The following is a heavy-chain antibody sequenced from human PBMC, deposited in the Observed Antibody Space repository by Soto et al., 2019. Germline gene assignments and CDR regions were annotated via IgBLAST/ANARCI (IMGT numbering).Heavy chain of an antibody. CDR2: IYYSGST. Sequence: SETLSLTCTVSGGSISSYYWSWIRQHPGKGLEWIGYIYYSGSTYYNPSLKSRVTISVDTSKNQFSLKLSSVTAADTAVYYCARALNGDYGIYYMDVWGKGTTVTVSS. V-gene: IGHV4-59*06. CDR1: GGSISSYY. D-gene: IGHD4-17*01. CDR3: ARALNGDYGIYYMDV. J-gene: IGHJ6*03.